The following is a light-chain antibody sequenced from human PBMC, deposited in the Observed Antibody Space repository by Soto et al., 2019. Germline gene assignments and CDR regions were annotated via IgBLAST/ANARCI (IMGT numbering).Light chain of an antibody. CDR2: GAS. CDR1: QSISSD. V-gene: IGKV3-15*01. CDR3: QQYHDWPPIT. J-gene: IGKJ3*01. Sequence: EVVMTQSPGTLSLSAGERATVSCRASQSISSDLAWYQQKPGQAPRLLIYGASTRATDIPARFSGGGSGTEFTLTINSLQSEDSAIYYCQQYHDWPPITFGPGTKVHIK.